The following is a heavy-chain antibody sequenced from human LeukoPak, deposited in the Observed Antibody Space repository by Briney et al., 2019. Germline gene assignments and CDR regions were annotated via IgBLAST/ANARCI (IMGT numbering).Heavy chain of an antibody. CDR3: ARCTAGGFGVVIGPFDY. Sequence: GASVKVSCKASGYTFTSYGISWARQAPGQGLEWMGWISAYNGNTNYAQKLQGRVTMTTDTSTSTAYMELRSLRSDDTAVYYCARCTAGGFGVVIGPFDYWGQGTLVTVSS. D-gene: IGHD3-3*01. J-gene: IGHJ4*02. CDR1: GYTFTSYG. CDR2: ISAYNGNT. V-gene: IGHV1-18*01.